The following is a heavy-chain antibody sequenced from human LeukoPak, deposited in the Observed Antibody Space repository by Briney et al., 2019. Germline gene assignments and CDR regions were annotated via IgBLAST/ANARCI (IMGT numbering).Heavy chain of an antibody. Sequence: SETLSLTCAVYGGSFSGYYWSWIRQPPGKGLEWIGEINHSGSTNYNPSLKSRVTISVDTSKNRFSLKLSSVTAADTAVYYCAGGHYDYVWGRKRVAFDIWGQGTMVTVSS. D-gene: IGHD3-16*01. J-gene: IGHJ3*02. V-gene: IGHV4-34*01. CDR2: INHSGST. CDR1: GGSFSGYY. CDR3: AGGHYDYVWGRKRVAFDI.